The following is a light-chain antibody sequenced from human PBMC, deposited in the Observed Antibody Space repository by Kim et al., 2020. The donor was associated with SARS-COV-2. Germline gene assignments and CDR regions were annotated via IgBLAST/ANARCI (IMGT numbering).Light chain of an antibody. CDR3: QKYESPPYT. Sequence: SESEGERGPLTRGASQDLSKYLALYQQKPGKLPKPLIYGASALQSGVPSLFSGSGSGTDFILTLSSLQPEDVATYYCQKYESPPYTFGQGTKLDI. CDR1: QDLSKY. CDR2: GAS. J-gene: IGKJ2*01. V-gene: IGKV1-27*01.